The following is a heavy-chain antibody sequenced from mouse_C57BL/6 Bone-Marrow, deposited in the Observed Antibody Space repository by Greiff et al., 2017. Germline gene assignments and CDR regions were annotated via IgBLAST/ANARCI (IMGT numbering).Heavy chain of an antibody. V-gene: IGHV5-9*01. CDR2: ISGGGSNT. D-gene: IGHD1-1*01. CDR1: GFTFSSYT. CDR3: ARHKSTTVVECYAMDY. J-gene: IGHJ4*01. Sequence: EVQLQESGGGLVKPGGSLKLSCAASGFTFSSYTMSWVRQTPEKRLEWVATISGGGSNTYYPDSVKGRFTISRDNAKNTLYLQMSSLRSEDTALYYCARHKSTTVVECYAMDYWGQGTSVTVAS.